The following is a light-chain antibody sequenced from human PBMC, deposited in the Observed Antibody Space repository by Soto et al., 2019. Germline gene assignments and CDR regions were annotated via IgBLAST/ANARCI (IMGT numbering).Light chain of an antibody. CDR2: GAS. Sequence: ERVMTQSPVTLSLSPGERATLSCRASQSVTNSYLAWYQQKPGQAPRLLIFGASTRAAGIPARFGGSGSGTEFTLTISSLQSEDFAVYYCQQYSNWPLTFGGGTKVDIK. J-gene: IGKJ4*01. CDR1: QSVTNSY. V-gene: IGKV3-15*01. CDR3: QQYSNWPLT.